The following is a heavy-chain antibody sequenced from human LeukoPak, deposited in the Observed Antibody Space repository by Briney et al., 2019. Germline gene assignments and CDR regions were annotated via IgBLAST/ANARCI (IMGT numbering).Heavy chain of an antibody. D-gene: IGHD5-18*01. CDR3: AGGRDTAMFY. CDR1: GGSISSYY. CDR2: IYYSGST. V-gene: IGHV4-59*01. Sequence: SETLSLTCTVSGGSISSYYWSWIRQPPGKGLEWIGYIYYSGSTNYNPSLKSRVTISVDTSKNQFSLKLSSVTAADTAVYYCAGGRDTAMFYWGQGALVTVSS. J-gene: IGHJ4*02.